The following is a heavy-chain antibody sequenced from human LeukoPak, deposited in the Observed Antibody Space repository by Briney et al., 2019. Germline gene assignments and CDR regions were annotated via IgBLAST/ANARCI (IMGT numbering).Heavy chain of an antibody. CDR2: ISGSGGST. V-gene: IGHV3-23*01. CDR1: GFTFSSYS. CDR3: AKDPGYQVVYCFDY. D-gene: IGHD2-2*01. Sequence: GGSLRLSCAASGFTFSSYSMSWVRQAPGKGLEWVSGISGSGGSTDYADSVKGRFTISRDNSKNTLYLQMGSLRVEDTAVYYCAKDPGYQVVYCFDYWGQGTLVTVSS. J-gene: IGHJ4*02.